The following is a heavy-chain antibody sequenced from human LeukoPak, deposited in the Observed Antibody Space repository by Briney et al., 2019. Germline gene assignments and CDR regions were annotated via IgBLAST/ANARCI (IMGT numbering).Heavy chain of an antibody. D-gene: IGHD3-16*01. V-gene: IGHV1-18*01. CDR3: ARVRGGATVSDSYFDY. CDR2: ISGYNGRT. CDR1: GYVFTNYG. J-gene: IGHJ4*02. Sequence: ASVKVPCKASGYVFTNYGLNWVRQAPGQGLEWMGWISGYNGRTGYAQKVQDRVIMTIDTSTKTAYMELRSLRSDDAAVYYCARVRGGATVSDSYFDYWGQGTLVTVSS.